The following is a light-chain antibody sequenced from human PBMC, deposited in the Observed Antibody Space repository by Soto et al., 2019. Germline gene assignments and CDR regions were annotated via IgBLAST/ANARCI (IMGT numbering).Light chain of an antibody. Sequence: IVVTQSAATLSLSPGERATLSCRASQSVSSYLAWYQQKPGQAPRLLIYDASNRATGIPARFSGSGSGTDFTLTISILEHEDFAVYYCQQRSNWPTFGQGTKVDIK. CDR3: QQRSNWPT. V-gene: IGKV3-11*01. J-gene: IGKJ1*01. CDR1: QSVSSY. CDR2: DAS.